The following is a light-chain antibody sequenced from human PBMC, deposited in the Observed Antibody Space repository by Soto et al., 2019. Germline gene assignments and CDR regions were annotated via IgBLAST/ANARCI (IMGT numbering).Light chain of an antibody. Sequence: QLVLTQPASVSGSPGQSITISCTGTSSDVGTYNLVSWYQHHPGKAPKLIIFEDTRRPSRVSNRFSASKSGNTASLTISGLQAEDEAHYFCCSYAGSITFVVFGGGTKLTVL. V-gene: IGLV2-23*02. CDR1: SSDVGTYNL. CDR2: EDT. J-gene: IGLJ2*01. CDR3: CSYAGSITFVV.